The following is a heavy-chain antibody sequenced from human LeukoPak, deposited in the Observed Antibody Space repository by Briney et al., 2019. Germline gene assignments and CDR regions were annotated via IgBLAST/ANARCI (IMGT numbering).Heavy chain of an antibody. CDR1: GFTFSSYA. V-gene: IGHV3-23*01. D-gene: IGHD3-3*01. CDR2: ISGSGDST. Sequence: GGSLRLSCAASGFTFSSYAMNWVRQAPGKGLEWVSAISGSGDSTYYADSVRGRFSISRDNSRNTLYLQLNSLRAEDTAVYYCAKGLRGTYDYWGQGTLVTVSS. CDR3: AKGLRGTYDY. J-gene: IGHJ4*02.